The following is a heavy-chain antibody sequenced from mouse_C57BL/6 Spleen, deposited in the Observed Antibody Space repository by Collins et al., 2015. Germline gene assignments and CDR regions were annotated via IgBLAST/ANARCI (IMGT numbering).Heavy chain of an antibody. J-gene: IGHJ3*01. CDR1: GYTFTDYN. CDR2: INPNNGGT. D-gene: IGHD3-2*01. Sequence: EVLLQQSGPELVKPGASVKIPCKASGYTFTDYNMDWVKQSHGKSLEWIGDINPNNGGTIYNQKFKGKATLTVDKSSSTAYMELRSLTSEDTAVYYCARGDSSGRFAYWGQGTLVTVSA. CDR3: ARGDSSGRFAY. V-gene: IGHV1-18*01.